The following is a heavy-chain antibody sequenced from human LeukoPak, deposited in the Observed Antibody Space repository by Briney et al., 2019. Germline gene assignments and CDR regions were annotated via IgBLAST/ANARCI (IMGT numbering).Heavy chain of an antibody. CDR3: ARELPRDIVLMRGWFDP. Sequence: ASVKVSCKASGYTFTGYYMHWVRQAPGQGLEWMGIINPSGGSTSYAQKFQGRVTMTRDMSTSTVYMELSSLRSEDTAVYYCARELPRDIVLMRGWFDPWGQGTLVTVSS. D-gene: IGHD2-8*01. V-gene: IGHV1-46*01. J-gene: IGHJ5*02. CDR1: GYTFTGYY. CDR2: INPSGGST.